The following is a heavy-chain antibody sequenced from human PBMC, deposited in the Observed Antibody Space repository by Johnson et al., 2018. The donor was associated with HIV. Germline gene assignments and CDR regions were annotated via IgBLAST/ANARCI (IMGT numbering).Heavy chain of an antibody. CDR2: ISYDGSNK. Sequence: PGRSLRLSCAASGFTFSSYGMHWVRQAPGKGLEWVAVISYDGSNKYYADSVKGRFTISRDNSKNTLYLQMNSLRAEDTAVYYCAKGYSSSWYQDAFDIWGQGTVVTVSS. J-gene: IGHJ3*02. CDR3: AKGYSSSWYQDAFDI. V-gene: IGHV3-30*18. D-gene: IGHD6-13*01. CDR1: GFTFSSYG.